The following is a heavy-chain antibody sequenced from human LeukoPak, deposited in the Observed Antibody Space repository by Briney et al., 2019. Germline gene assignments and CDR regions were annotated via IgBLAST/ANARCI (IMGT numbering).Heavy chain of an antibody. J-gene: IGHJ5*02. CDR3: ARDKRPYCSSTSCAGYNWFDP. Sequence: GASVKVSCKASGYTLTSYGISWVRQAPGQGLDWMGWISAYNGNTNYAHKLQGRVTMTTDTSTSTAYMELRSLRSDDTAVYYCARDKRPYCSSTSCAGYNWFDPWGQGTLVTVSS. CDR2: ISAYNGNT. CDR1: GYTLTSYG. V-gene: IGHV1-18*04. D-gene: IGHD2-2*01.